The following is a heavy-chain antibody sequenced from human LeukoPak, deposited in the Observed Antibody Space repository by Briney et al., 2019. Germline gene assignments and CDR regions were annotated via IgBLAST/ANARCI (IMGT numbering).Heavy chain of an antibody. Sequence: GGSLRLSCAASGFTFSSYSMNWVRQAPGKGLEWVSYISSSSSTIYYADSVKGRFTISRDNAKNSLYLQMNSLRAEDTAVYYCAWGEQQLGMDVWGQGTTVTVSS. D-gene: IGHD6-13*01. J-gene: IGHJ6*02. V-gene: IGHV3-48*04. CDR3: AWGEQQLGMDV. CDR1: GFTFSSYS. CDR2: ISSSSSTI.